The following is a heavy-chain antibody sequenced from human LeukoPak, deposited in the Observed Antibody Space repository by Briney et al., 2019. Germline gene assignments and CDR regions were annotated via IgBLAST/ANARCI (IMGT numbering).Heavy chain of an antibody. J-gene: IGHJ4*02. Sequence: SGGSLRLSCAASGFTFDDYAMHWVRQAPGKGLEWVSGISWNSGSIRYADSVKGRFTISRDNAKNSLYLQMNSLRPEDTAVYYCAKSAAAGVKTNFDYWGQGTLVTVSS. CDR2: ISWNSGSI. D-gene: IGHD6-13*01. CDR1: GFTFDDYA. V-gene: IGHV3-9*01. CDR3: AKSAAAGVKTNFDY.